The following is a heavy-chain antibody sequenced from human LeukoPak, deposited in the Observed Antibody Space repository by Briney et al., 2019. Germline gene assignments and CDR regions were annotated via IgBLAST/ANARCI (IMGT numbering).Heavy chain of an antibody. CDR1: GYTFTGYY. CDR2: INPHSGVT. V-gene: IGHV1-2*02. D-gene: IGHD1-26*01. J-gene: IGHJ4*02. Sequence: ASVKVSCKASGYTFTGYYLHWVRQAPGQGLEWMGWINPHSGVTTFPQKFQGRVTMTMDTSISTTYMELNRLRSDDTAVYDCARDQVAATSAHNFDYWGQGTLVTVSS. CDR3: ARDQVAATSAHNFDY.